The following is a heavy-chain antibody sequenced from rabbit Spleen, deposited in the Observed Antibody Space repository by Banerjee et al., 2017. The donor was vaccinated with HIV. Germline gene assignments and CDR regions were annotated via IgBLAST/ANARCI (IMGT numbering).Heavy chain of an antibody. Sequence: QEQLEESGGDLVKPGASLTLTCKASGFSFSSGYDMCWVRQAPGKGLEWIACIYPGDGNTYYASWAKGRFTISKTSSTVDLKMTSLTAADTATYFCARDVGGVGDGYFNLWGPGTLVTVS. CDR2: IYPGDGNT. J-gene: IGHJ4*01. D-gene: IGHD6-1*01. CDR3: ARDVGGVGDGYFNL. V-gene: IGHV1S45*01. CDR1: GFSFSSGYD.